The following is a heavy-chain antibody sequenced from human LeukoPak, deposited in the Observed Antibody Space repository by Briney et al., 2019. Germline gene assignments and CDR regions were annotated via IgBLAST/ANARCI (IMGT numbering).Heavy chain of an antibody. V-gene: IGHV4-4*07. D-gene: IGHD1-26*01. Sequence: PSETLSLTCTVSGGSISTFYWSWIRQPAGKGLEWIGRIYTSGSTNSNPSLKGRVTMSVDTSKNQFSLKLSSVTAADTAVYYCTRGGGSYRNYFDYWGQGTLVTVSS. CDR2: IYTSGST. CDR3: TRGGGSYRNYFDY. J-gene: IGHJ4*02. CDR1: GGSISTFY.